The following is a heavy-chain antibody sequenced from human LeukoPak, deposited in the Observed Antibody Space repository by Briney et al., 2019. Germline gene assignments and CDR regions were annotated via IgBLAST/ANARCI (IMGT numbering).Heavy chain of an antibody. CDR2: IIPILGIA. J-gene: IGHJ6*02. Sequence: ASMKVSCKASGGTFSSYAISWVRQAPGQGLEWMGRIIPILGIANYAQKFQGRVTITADKSTSTAYMELSSLRSEDTAVYYCARSRLSPPYYYYYGMDVWGQGTTVTVSS. D-gene: IGHD6-6*01. V-gene: IGHV1-69*04. CDR1: GGTFSSYA. CDR3: ARSRLSPPYYYYYGMDV.